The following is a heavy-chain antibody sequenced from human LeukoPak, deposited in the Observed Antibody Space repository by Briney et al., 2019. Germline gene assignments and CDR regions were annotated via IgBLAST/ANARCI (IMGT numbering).Heavy chain of an antibody. CDR2: ISGSGGST. D-gene: IGHD2-15*01. Sequence: GGSLRLSCAASGFTFSSYAMSGVRQAPGKGLEWVSAISGSGGSTYYADSVKGRFTISRDNSKNTLYLQMNSLRAEDTAVYYCAKSPPQSIVVVVAATPDLFDYWGQGTLVTVSS. CDR1: GFTFSSYA. V-gene: IGHV3-23*01. J-gene: IGHJ4*02. CDR3: AKSPPQSIVVVVAATPDLFDY.